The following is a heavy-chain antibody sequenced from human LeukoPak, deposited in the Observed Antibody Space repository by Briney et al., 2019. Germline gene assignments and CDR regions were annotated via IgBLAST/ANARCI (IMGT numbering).Heavy chain of an antibody. CDR1: GGSISSYY. Sequence: KPSETLSLTCTVSGGSISSYYWSWIRQPPGKGLEWIGYIYYSGSTIYNPSLKSRVTISVDTSKNQFSLKLSSVTAADTAVYYCARAGRWFDPWGQRTLVTVSS. D-gene: IGHD1-14*01. J-gene: IGHJ5*02. CDR3: ARAGRWFDP. CDR2: IYYSGST. V-gene: IGHV4-59*01.